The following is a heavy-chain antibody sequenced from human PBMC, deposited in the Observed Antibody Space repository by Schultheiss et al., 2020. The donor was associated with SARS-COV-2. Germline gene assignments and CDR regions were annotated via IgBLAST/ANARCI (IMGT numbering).Heavy chain of an antibody. V-gene: IGHV4-34*01. J-gene: IGHJ4*02. Sequence: GSLRLSCAVYGGSFSGYYWSWIRQPPGKGLEWIGEINHSGSTNYNPSLKSRVTISVDTSKNQFSLKLSSVTAADTAVYYCARDLNYWGQGTLVTVSS. CDR2: INHSGST. CDR1: GGSFSGYY. CDR3: ARDLNY.